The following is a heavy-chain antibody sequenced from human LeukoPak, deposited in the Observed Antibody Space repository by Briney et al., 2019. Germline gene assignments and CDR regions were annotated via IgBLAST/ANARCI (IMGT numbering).Heavy chain of an antibody. CDR3: ARVVVVAATRGTWYFDL. J-gene: IGHJ2*01. CDR2: ISAYNGNT. CDR1: GYTFTSYG. Sequence: ASVKVSCKASGYTFTSYGISWVRQAPGQGLEWMGWISAYNGNTNYAQKLQGRVTMTTDTSTSTAYMELRSLRSDDTAVYYCARVVVVAATRGTWYFDLWGRGTLVTVSS. D-gene: IGHD2-15*01. V-gene: IGHV1-18*01.